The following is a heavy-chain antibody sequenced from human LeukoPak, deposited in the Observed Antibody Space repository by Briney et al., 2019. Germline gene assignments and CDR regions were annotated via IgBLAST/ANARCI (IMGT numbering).Heavy chain of an antibody. D-gene: IGHD3-16*01. J-gene: IGHJ4*02. CDR1: GGSISSSFYY. V-gene: IGHV4-39*01. CDR3: ASNWAFDY. CDR2: IYHSGST. Sequence: PSETLSLTCTVSGGSISSSFYYWGWIRQPPGKGLEWIGSIYHSGSTHYNPSLKSRVTISVDTSKNQFSLKLSSVTAADTAVYYCASNWAFDYWGQGTLVTVSS.